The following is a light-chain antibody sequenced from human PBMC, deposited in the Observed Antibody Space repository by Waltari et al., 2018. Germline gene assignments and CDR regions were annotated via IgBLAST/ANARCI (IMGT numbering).Light chain of an antibody. Sequence: DIQMTQSPSTLSASVGDRVTITCRASQSISSWLAWYQHKPGKAPKLLIYKASSLETGVPSRFSGSGPGTEFTLTISSLQPDDFATYYCQQYNSYSGTFGQGTKEEIK. CDR3: QQYNSYSGT. CDR1: QSISSW. CDR2: KAS. V-gene: IGKV1-5*03. J-gene: IGKJ1*01.